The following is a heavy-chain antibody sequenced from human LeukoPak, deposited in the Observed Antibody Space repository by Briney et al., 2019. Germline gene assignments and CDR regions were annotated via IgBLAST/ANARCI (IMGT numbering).Heavy chain of an antibody. J-gene: IGHJ6*02. CDR3: AREAVADNYYYGMDV. D-gene: IGHD6-19*01. CDR1: GFTVSNSG. Sequence: PGGALRLSCAASGFTVSNSGMNWVRQAPGKGLEWVSAIGGSGDNTYSADSVKGRFTISRDNSKNTLYLQMNSLRAEDTAVYYCAREAVADNYYYGMDVWGQGTTVTVSS. CDR2: IGGSGDNT. V-gene: IGHV3-23*01.